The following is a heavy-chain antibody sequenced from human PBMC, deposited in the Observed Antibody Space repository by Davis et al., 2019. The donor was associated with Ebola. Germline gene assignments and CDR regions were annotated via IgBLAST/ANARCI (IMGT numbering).Heavy chain of an antibody. V-gene: IGHV3-23*01. CDR2: ISGSGGST. J-gene: IGHJ2*01. CDR3: AKDSFAKGVRYWYFDL. CDR1: GFTFSSYA. Sequence: GESLKISCAASGFTFSSYAMSWVRQAPGKGLEWVSAISGSGGSTYYADSVKGRFTISRDNSKNTLYLQMNSLRAEDTAVYYCAKDSFAKGVRYWYFDLWGRGTLVTVSS. D-gene: IGHD3-16*01.